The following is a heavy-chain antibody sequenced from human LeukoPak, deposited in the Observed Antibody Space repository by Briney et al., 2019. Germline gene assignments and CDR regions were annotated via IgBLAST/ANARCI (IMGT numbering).Heavy chain of an antibody. CDR3: ARGQVVPAARWFDP. J-gene: IGHJ5*02. CDR1: EFTFSSYE. D-gene: IGHD2-2*01. CDR2: ISSSGSAM. Sequence: PGGYLRLSCAASEFTFSSYEMNWVRQAPGKGLEWVSYISSSGSAMYYADSVKDRFTISRDNTKNSLYLQMNSLRAEDTAVYYCARGQVVPAARWFDPWGQGTLVTVSS. V-gene: IGHV3-48*03.